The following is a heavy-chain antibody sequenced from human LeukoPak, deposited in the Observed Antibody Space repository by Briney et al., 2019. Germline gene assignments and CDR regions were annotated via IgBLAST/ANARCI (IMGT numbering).Heavy chain of an antibody. CDR1: GYTFTTHY. D-gene: IGHD3-3*01. J-gene: IGHJ4*02. CDR2: VNPSDGGS. V-gene: IGHV1-46*01. Sequence: ASVKVSCKASGYTFTTHYIHWVRQAPAQGLEWMGIVNPSDGGSSYAPRYQGRVTMNRDASTSTVYMELSSLRSEDTAVYFCARSLITRSLEWLFPFDHWGRGTLVTVSS. CDR3: ARSLITRSLEWLFPFDH.